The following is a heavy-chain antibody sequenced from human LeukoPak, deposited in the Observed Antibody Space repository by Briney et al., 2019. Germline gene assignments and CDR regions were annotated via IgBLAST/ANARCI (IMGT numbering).Heavy chain of an antibody. J-gene: IGHJ4*02. CDR1: SGSMTAIDNHY. D-gene: IGHD3-10*01. Sequence: PSETLSLTCSMSSGSMTAIDNHYWGWIRQPPGKGLEWIGSINRGGHTYYNPPLESRFTISVDTSKNQFSLMVTSVTAADTAVYYCAGQRAWFGEWTFDYWGPGNLVTVSS. CDR3: AGQRAWFGEWTFDY. V-gene: IGHV4-39*01. CDR2: INRGGHT.